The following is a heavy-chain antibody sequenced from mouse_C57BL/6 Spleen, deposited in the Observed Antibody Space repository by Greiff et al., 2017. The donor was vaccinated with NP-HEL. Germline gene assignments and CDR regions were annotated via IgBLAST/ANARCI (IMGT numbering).Heavy chain of an antibody. CDR2: LWSGGST. J-gene: IGHJ4*01. Sequence: QVQLKASGPGLVQPSQSLSITCTVSGFSLTSYGVHWVRQSPGKGLEWLGVLWSGGSTDYNAAFISRLSISKDNSKSQVFFKMNSLQADDTAIYYCASYYGNYGDYYAMDYWGQGTSVTVSS. CDR1: GFSLTSYG. V-gene: IGHV2-2*01. D-gene: IGHD2-1*01. CDR3: ASYYGNYGDYYAMDY.